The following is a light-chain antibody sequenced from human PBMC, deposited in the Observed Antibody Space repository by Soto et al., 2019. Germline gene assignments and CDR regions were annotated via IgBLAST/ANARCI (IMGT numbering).Light chain of an antibody. J-gene: IGKJ5*01. V-gene: IGKV1-33*01. CDR1: QDISNY. CDR2: DAS. Sequence: DIQMTQSPSSLSASVGDRVTITCQASQDISNYLNWYQQKPGKAPKLLIYDASNLQTGVSSRFSGSGSGTDFTFIISSLRPEDIATYYCQQYDNLLITFGQGTRLEIK. CDR3: QQYDNLLIT.